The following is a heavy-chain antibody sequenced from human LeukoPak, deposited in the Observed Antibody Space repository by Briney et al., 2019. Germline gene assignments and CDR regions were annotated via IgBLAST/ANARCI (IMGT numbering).Heavy chain of an antibody. Sequence: ASVKVSCKASGYTFTSYGISWVRQAAGQRLEWMGWISAYNGNTNYAQKLQGRVTMTTDTSTSTAYMELRSLRSDDTAVYYCARHKYQLPQYFQHWGQGTLVTVSS. J-gene: IGHJ1*01. CDR2: ISAYNGNT. D-gene: IGHD2-2*01. CDR3: ARHKYQLPQYFQH. CDR1: GYTFTSYG. V-gene: IGHV1-18*01.